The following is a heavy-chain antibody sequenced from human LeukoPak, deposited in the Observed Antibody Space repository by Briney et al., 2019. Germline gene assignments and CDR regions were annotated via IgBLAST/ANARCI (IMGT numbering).Heavy chain of an antibody. V-gene: IGHV1-8*01. CDR3: ARGTGGVSHLGN. Sequence: GASVKVSCKASGYTFASYDITWVRQAPGQGLEWMGWMNPNSGNTGYAQKFQGRVTMTRNTSISTAYMELSSLRSEDTAVYYCARGTGGVSHLGNWGQGTLVTVSS. D-gene: IGHD2-8*02. CDR2: MNPNSGNT. CDR1: GYTFASYD. J-gene: IGHJ4*02.